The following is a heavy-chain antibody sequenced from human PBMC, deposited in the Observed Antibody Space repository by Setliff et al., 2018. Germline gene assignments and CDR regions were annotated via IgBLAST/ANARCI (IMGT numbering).Heavy chain of an antibody. Sequence: SETLSLTCTVSGGSISSHYWSWMRQPPGKGLEWIGHIFNSGTNFHPSFRSRVTMSLDISKNQFSLQLSSVTAADTAVYYCARDHFGVAGDSWGQGTLVTVSS. D-gene: IGHD3-3*01. CDR3: ARDHFGVAGDS. J-gene: IGHJ4*02. CDR1: GGSISSHY. V-gene: IGHV4-4*08. CDR2: IFNSGT.